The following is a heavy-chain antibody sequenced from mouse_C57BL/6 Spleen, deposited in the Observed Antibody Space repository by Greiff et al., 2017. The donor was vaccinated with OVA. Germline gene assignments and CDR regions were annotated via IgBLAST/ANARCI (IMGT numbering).Heavy chain of an antibody. D-gene: IGHD1-1*01. CDR1: GFTFSSYG. CDR2: ISSGGSYT. Sequence: EVQVVESGGDLVKPGGSLKLSCAASGFTFSSYGMSWVRQTPDQRLEWVATISSGGSYTYYPDSVKGRFTFSIDNAKNTLYLQMSSLKSEDTAMYYCARPMTTVVAPFAYWGQGTLVTVSA. J-gene: IGHJ3*01. V-gene: IGHV5-6*01. CDR3: ARPMTTVVAPFAY.